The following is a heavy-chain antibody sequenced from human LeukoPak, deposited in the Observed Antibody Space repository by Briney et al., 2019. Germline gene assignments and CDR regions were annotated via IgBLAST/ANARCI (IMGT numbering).Heavy chain of an antibody. J-gene: IGHJ4*02. CDR3: ASELRLGH. CDR2: IYSDGSST. CDR1: GFTFSSSW. Sequence: GGSLRLSCAASGFTFSSSWMYWDRQAPGKGLEWVSRIYSDGSSTSYAASVKGRFTISRDNAQNTLYLQMNSLIAEDTAVYYCASELRLGHWGQGILVTVSS. D-gene: IGHD3-16*01. V-gene: IGHV3-74*01.